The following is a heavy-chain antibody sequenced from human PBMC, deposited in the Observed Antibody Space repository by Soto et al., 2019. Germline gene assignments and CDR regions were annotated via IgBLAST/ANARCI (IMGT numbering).Heavy chain of an antibody. CDR1: GFTFSSYA. V-gene: IGHV3-30-3*01. CDR2: ISYDGSNK. D-gene: IGHD5-12*01. CDR3: AREAGSGYSGYDYYGMDV. Sequence: QVQLVESGGGVVQPGRSLRLSCAASGFTFSSYAMHWVRQAPGKGLEWVAVISYDGSNKYYADSVKGPFTISRDNSKNTLYLQMNSLSAEDTAVYYCAREAGSGYSGYDYYGMDVWGQGTTVTVSS. J-gene: IGHJ6*02.